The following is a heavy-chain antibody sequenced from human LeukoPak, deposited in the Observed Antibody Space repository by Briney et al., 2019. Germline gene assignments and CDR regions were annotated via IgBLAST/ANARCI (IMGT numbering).Heavy chain of an antibody. D-gene: IGHD6-13*01. CDR2: IIPILGIA. CDR3: ARGEQLVHGYYYYYMDV. V-gene: IGHV1-69*04. CDR1: GGTFSSYA. Sequence: SVKVSCKASGGTFSSYAISWVRQAPGQGLEWMGRIIPILGIANYAQKFQGRVTITADKSTSTAYMELSSLRSEDTAVYYCARGEQLVHGYYYYYMDVWGKGTTVTVSS. J-gene: IGHJ6*03.